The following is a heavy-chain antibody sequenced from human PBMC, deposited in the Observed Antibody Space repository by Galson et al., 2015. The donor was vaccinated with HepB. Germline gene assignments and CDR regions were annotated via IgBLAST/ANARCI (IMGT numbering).Heavy chain of an antibody. J-gene: IGHJ4*02. V-gene: IGHV3-30*03. Sequence: SLRLSCAASGFAFRNYGMHWVRQAPGKGLEWMSFISYDGSNKYYADSVRGRFTISRDNSKNTLYLQMDSLRTEDTAVYYCARALTMIRELDYWGQGTLVTVSS. D-gene: IGHD3-10*01. CDR2: ISYDGSNK. CDR3: ARALTMIRELDY. CDR1: GFAFRNYG.